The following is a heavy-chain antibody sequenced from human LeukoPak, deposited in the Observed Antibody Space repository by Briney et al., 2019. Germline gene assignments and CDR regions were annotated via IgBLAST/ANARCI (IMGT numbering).Heavy chain of an antibody. CDR1: GGSVSSGSYY. CDR2: IIHSGST. D-gene: IGHD4-17*01. V-gene: IGHV4-39*07. CDR3: AGGEGGGHYGDYSF. J-gene: IGHJ4*02. Sequence: PSETLSLTCTVSGGSVSSGSYYWSWIRQPPGKGLEWIGEIIHSGSTNYNPSLKSRVTMSVDTSKNQFSLKLSSVTAADSAVYYCAGGEGGGHYGDYSFWGQGTLVTVSS.